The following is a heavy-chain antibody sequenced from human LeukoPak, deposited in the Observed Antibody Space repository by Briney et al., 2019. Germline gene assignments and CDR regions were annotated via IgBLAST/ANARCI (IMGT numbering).Heavy chain of an antibody. Sequence: SETLSLTCTVSGGSINNYYWSWIRQPPGKGLEWIGYIYYSGSTNYNPSLKSRVTISVDTSKNQFSLKLSSVTAADTAVYYCARDCSSTSCYLLGNYYYGMDVWGQGTTVTVSS. CDR3: ARDCSSTSCYLLGNYYYGMDV. V-gene: IGHV4-59*12. D-gene: IGHD2-2*01. CDR1: GGSINNYY. J-gene: IGHJ6*02. CDR2: IYYSGST.